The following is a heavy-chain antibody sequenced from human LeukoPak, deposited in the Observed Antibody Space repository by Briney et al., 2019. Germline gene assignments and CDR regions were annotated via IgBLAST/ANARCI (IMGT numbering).Heavy chain of an antibody. CDR1: GGSISSGGYY. CDR3: ASSEIFGVVIIPVSWFDP. V-gene: IGHV4-30-2*01. CDR2: IYHSGST. D-gene: IGHD3-3*01. Sequence: PSETLSLTCTVSGGSISSGGYYWSWIRQPPGKGLEWIGYIYHSGSTYYNPSLKSRVTISVDTSKNQFSLKLSSVTAADTAVYYCASSEIFGVVIIPVSWFDPWGQGTLVTVSS. J-gene: IGHJ5*02.